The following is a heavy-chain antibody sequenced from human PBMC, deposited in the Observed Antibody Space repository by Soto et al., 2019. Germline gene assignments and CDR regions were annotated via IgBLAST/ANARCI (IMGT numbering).Heavy chain of an antibody. CDR2: INPTGGST. CDR1: GYTFTNYY. J-gene: IGHJ4*02. CDR3: ARDLAAADY. V-gene: IGHV1-46*01. D-gene: IGHD6-13*01. Sequence: QVQLVQSGAEVKKPGASVKVSCKASGYTFTNYYIHWVRQAPGQGLEWMGIINPTGGSTNYAQKFQGRVTLTMDTSTSTVYMELSSLRFEDTAMYYCARDLAAADYWGQGTLVTVSS.